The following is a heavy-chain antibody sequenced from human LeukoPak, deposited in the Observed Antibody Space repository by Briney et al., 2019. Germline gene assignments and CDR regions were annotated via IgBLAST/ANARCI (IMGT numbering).Heavy chain of an antibody. Sequence: SETLSLTCTVSGASISSSSYYWGWIRQPPGKGLEWIGSIYSGSTYYNPSLKSRVTISVDTSKNQFSLKLSSVTAADTAVYYCARHHLIDWSPAVDYWGQGTLVTVSS. CDR3: ARHHLIDWSPAVDY. J-gene: IGHJ4*02. D-gene: IGHD3-9*01. V-gene: IGHV4-39*01. CDR1: GASISSSSYY. CDR2: IYSGST.